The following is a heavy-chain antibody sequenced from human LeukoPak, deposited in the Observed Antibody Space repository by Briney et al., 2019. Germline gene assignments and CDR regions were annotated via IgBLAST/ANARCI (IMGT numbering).Heavy chain of an antibody. CDR1: GFIFSYYG. CDR3: ARGSPYCSSTSCFAYYYYNGMDV. Sequence: GGSLRLSCAASGFIFSYYGMHWVRQAPGKGLEWVAVIWYDGSNEYYADSVKGRFTISRDNSKNTLYLQMDSLRAEDTAVYYCARGSPYCSSTSCFAYYYYNGMDVWGQGTTVTVSS. D-gene: IGHD2-2*01. CDR2: IWYDGSNE. J-gene: IGHJ6*02. V-gene: IGHV3-33*01.